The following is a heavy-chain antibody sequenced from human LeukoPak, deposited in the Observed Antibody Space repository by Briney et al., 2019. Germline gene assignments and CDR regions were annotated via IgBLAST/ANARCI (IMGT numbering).Heavy chain of an antibody. V-gene: IGHV3-21*01. D-gene: IGHD2-15*01. J-gene: IGHJ4*02. CDR3: ARDLMYCSGGSCYPYYFDY. Sequence: GGSLRLSCAASGFTFSIYSMNWVRQAPGKGLEWVSSISSSSSYIYYADSVKGRFTISRDNARNSLYLQMNSLRAEDTAVYYCARDLMYCSGGSCYPYYFDYWGQGTLVTVSS. CDR2: ISSSSSYI. CDR1: GFTFSIYS.